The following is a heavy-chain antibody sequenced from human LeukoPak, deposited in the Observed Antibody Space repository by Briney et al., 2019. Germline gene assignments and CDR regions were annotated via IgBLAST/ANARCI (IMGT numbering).Heavy chain of an antibody. V-gene: IGHV3-23*01. CDR1: RFTFSTYD. D-gene: IGHD3-22*01. Sequence: GGSLRLSCAASRFTFSTYDMSWVRQAPRKGLEWVSRLSDSGGSTFYADSVKGRFTISRDNSKNTLYLQMNSLRAEDTAVYYCARELITMIVVRYAFDIWGQGTMVTVSS. CDR2: LSDSGGST. CDR3: ARELITMIVVRYAFDI. J-gene: IGHJ3*02.